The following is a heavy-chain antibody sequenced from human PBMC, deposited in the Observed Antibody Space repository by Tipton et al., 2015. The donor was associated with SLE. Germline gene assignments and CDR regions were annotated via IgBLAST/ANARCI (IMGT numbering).Heavy chain of an antibody. V-gene: IGHV1-18*01. J-gene: IGHJ3*02. CDR1: GYPFTGYG. CDR2: INPYNGNT. Sequence: QVQLVQSGAEVKKPGASVKVSCKASGYPFTGYGISWVRQAPGQGLEWLGWINPYNGNTNYGQRFQGTVTLTTDTSTNTAYMEVRSLRSDDTAFYYCARDEGYHHRGFDIWGQGTMVTVSS. CDR3: ARDEGYHHRGFDI. D-gene: IGHD2-15*01.